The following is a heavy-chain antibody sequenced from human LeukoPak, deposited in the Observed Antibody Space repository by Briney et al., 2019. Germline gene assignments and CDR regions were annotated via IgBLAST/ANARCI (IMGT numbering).Heavy chain of an antibody. D-gene: IGHD2-2*01. J-gene: IGHJ6*03. Sequence: ASVKVSCKTSGYTFTSYAIHWVRQAPGQTLEWMGWINAGDANIKYSREFQGRVTMTRDTSTSTVYMELSSLRSEDTAVYYCARNGPCSSTSCRIFYYYYYYMDVWGKGTTVTISS. V-gene: IGHV1-3*03. CDR1: GYTFTSYA. CDR3: ARNGPCSSTSCRIFYYYYYYMDV. CDR2: INAGDANI.